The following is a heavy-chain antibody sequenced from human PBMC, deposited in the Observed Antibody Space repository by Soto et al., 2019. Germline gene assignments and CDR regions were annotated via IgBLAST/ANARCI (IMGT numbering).Heavy chain of an antibody. Sequence: PGGSLRLSCAASGFTFSSYWMSWVRQAPGKGLEWVANIKQDGSEKYYVDSVKGRFTISRDNSKNTLYLQMNSLRAEDTAVYYCARANSDFWSGHDAFDIWGQGTMVTVSS. CDR3: ARANSDFWSGHDAFDI. D-gene: IGHD3-3*01. CDR1: GFTFSSYW. V-gene: IGHV3-7*01. J-gene: IGHJ3*02. CDR2: IKQDGSEK.